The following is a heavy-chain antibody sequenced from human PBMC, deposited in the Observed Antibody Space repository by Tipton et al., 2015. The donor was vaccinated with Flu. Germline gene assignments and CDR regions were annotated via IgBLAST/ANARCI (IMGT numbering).Heavy chain of an antibody. CDR3: ALQGFGVRRIYYYYYMDV. Sequence: QLVQSGAEVKKPGASVKVSCKASGYTFTSYYMHWVRQAPGQGLEWMGGIIPIFGTANYAQKFQGRVTITADESTSTAYMELSSLRSEDTAVYYCALQGFGVRRIYYYYYMDVWGKGTTVTVSS. J-gene: IGHJ6*03. D-gene: IGHD3-16*01. CDR1: GYTFTSYY. CDR2: IIPIFGTA. V-gene: IGHV1-69*13.